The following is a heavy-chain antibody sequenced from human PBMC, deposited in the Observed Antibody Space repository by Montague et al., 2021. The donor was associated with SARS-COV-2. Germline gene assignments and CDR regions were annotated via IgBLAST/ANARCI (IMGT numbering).Heavy chain of an antibody. D-gene: IGHD5-12*01. Sequence: TLSLTCTVSGGSISSGSYYWSWIRQPAGKGLEWIGRIYTSGTTDYSFSLKSRVTISVDTSKNQFSRKLTSVTAADTAVCYCARAHSGSWAHLDNWGQGGLVTVSS. J-gene: IGHJ4*02. CDR1: GGSISSGSYY. CDR3: ARAHSGSWAHLDN. CDR2: IYTSGTT. V-gene: IGHV4-61*02.